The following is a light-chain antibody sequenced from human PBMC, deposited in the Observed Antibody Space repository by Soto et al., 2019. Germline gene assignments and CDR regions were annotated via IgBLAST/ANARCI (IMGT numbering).Light chain of an antibody. CDR2: DAS. CDR1: LNVNSY. CDR3: QQYGSRGRT. Sequence: VLTQSPATLSLSPWERATLSCRASLNVNSYLAWYQQKPGQAPRLLIYDASNRAAGIPARFSGSGSGTDFTLTISSLEPEDFAVYYCQQYGSRGRTFGQGTKVDIK. V-gene: IGKV3-11*01. J-gene: IGKJ1*01.